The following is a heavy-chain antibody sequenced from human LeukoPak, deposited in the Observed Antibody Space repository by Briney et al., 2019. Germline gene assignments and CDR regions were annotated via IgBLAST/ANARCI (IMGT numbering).Heavy chain of an antibody. Sequence: GGSLRLSCAASGFTFSSHSMNWVRQAPGKGLEWVSSISRSRSYIYYADSVKGRFTISRDNAKNSLDLQMNSLRAEDTAVYYCARDLQGGDYYDSWGQGTLVTVSS. CDR3: ARDLQGGDYYDS. CDR1: GFTFSSHS. D-gene: IGHD3-16*01. CDR2: ISRSRSYI. V-gene: IGHV3-21*01. J-gene: IGHJ4*02.